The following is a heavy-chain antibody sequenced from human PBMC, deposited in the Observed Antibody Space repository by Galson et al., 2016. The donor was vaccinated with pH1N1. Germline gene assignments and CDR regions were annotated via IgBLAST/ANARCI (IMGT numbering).Heavy chain of an antibody. J-gene: IGHJ5*02. V-gene: IGHV4-4*02. Sequence: ETLSLTCTVSGGSISSRIWWSWVRQPPGKGLEWIGEVYYGGDTNYSPSLKSRVTMSVDKSNNQFSLHLSSVTAADTAVYYCVRGGIGPGGFDPWGPGILVSVSS. CDR3: VRGGIGPGGFDP. CDR1: GGSISSRIW. CDR2: VYYGGDT. D-gene: IGHD1-1*01.